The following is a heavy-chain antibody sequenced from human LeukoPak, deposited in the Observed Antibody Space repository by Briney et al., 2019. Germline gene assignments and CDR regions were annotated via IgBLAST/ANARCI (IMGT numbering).Heavy chain of an antibody. J-gene: IGHJ3*02. CDR2: IYTSGST. Sequence: KSSETLSLTCTVSGGSISSYYWSWIRQPAGKGLEWIGRIYTSGSTNYNPSLKSRVTMSVDTSKNQFSLKLSSVTAADTAVYYCARSGYYDSSTDAFDIWGQGTMVTVSS. CDR1: GGSISSYY. V-gene: IGHV4-4*07. CDR3: ARSGYYDSSTDAFDI. D-gene: IGHD3-22*01.